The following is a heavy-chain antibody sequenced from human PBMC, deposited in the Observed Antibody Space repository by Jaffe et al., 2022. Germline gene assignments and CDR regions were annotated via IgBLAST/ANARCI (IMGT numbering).Heavy chain of an antibody. V-gene: IGHV3-30*02. D-gene: IGHD2-15*01. CDR2: IRYDGSVK. J-gene: IGHJ5*01. CDR1: GFTFSNYG. Sequence: QVQLVESGGGVVQPGGSLRLSCAASGFTFSNYGMQWVRQAPGKRLEWVTFIRYDGSVKSYAGSVEGRFTISRDNSKSTLYLQMNSLTAEDTALYYCARVRGSGWFDYWGQGTLVTVSS. CDR3: ARVRGSGWFDY.